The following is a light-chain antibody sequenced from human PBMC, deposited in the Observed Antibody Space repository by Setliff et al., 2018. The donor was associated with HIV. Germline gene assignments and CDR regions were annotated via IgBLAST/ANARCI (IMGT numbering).Light chain of an antibody. CDR2: EVT. Sequence: SALTQPASVSGSPGQSIAISCTGTSSDVGSYNLVSWFQQHPGKAPKLMIYEVTKRPSGVSNRFSGSKSANTASLTISGLQAEDEADYYCCSYAGSGTLYVFGTGTKVTV. J-gene: IGLJ1*01. CDR1: SSDVGSYNL. CDR3: CSYAGSGTLYV. V-gene: IGLV2-23*02.